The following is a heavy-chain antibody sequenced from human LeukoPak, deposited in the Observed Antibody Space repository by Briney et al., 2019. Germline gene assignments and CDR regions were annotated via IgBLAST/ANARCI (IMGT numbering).Heavy chain of an antibody. V-gene: IGHV3-30*04. J-gene: IGHJ4*02. CDR2: ISPGGRTT. CDR3: SRALPYGDQDY. Sequence: GGSLRLSCAASGFTFSSYSIHWVRQAPGKGLEWVAVISPGGRTTYYTDSVKGRFTISRDNSKNTVYLQMYSLRGEDSAVYSCSRALPYGDQDYWGQGTLVTVSS. D-gene: IGHD4-17*01. CDR1: GFTFSSYS.